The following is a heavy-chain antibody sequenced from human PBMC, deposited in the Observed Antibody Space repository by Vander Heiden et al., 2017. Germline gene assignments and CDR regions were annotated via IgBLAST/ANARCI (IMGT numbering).Heavy chain of an antibody. D-gene: IGHD3-10*01. J-gene: IGHJ4*02. V-gene: IGHV3-33*05. CDR1: GFTLSSYG. Sequence: QVRLVESGGTMVQPGRSLRPSCAVSGFTLSSYGIHWVRQAPGKGLEWVAVISYDGSKKFYEDSVKGRFTMSRDNSKNTVYLEMDSLRAEDTAVYYCARGAYYGAGNEDFDYWGQGTRVTVSS. CDR3: ARGAYYGAGNEDFDY. CDR2: ISYDGSKK.